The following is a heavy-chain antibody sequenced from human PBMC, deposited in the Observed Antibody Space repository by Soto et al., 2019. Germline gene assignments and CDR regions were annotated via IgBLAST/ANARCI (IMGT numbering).Heavy chain of an antibody. D-gene: IGHD3-10*01. CDR1: GGSFSGYY. J-gene: IGHJ4*02. V-gene: IGHV4-34*01. CDR3: ARGRNYYGSGSYYRYFDY. CDR2: INHSGST. Sequence: QVQLQQWGAGLLKPSETLSLTCAVYGGSFSGYYWSWVRQPPGKGLEWIGEINHSGSTNYNPSLTSRVTISVDTSMNQFSLKLSSVTAADTAVYYCARGRNYYGSGSYYRYFDYWGQGTLVTVSS.